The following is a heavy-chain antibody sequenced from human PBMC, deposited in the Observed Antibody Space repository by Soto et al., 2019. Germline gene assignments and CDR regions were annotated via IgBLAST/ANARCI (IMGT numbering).Heavy chain of an antibody. CDR1: GFTFSSYA. CDR2: ISGSGSTI. J-gene: IGHJ4*02. D-gene: IGHD3-22*01. Sequence: EVQLLESGGGLVQPGGSLRLSCAASGFTFSSYAVSWVRQAPGKGPEWISSISGSGSTIYYADSVKGRFTISRDNPKNTLYLQMCSLRAADTAVYYCAKVFYYYDSSGYYYFAYWGQGTLVTVSS. CDR3: AKVFYYYDSSGYYYFAY. V-gene: IGHV3-23*01.